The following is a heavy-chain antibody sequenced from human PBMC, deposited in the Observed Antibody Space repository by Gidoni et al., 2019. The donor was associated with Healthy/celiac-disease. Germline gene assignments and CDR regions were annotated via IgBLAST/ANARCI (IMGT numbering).Heavy chain of an antibody. Sequence: EVQLVESGGGLVQPGGSLRLSCAASGFTFSSYEMNWVRQAPGKGLEWVSYISSSGSTIYYADSVKGRFTISRDNAKNSLYLQMNSLRAEDTAVYYCAREIGMDSSSWRAMTGRNYYFDYWGQGTLVTVSS. V-gene: IGHV3-48*03. CDR1: GFTFSSYE. J-gene: IGHJ4*02. CDR2: ISSSGSTI. D-gene: IGHD6-13*01. CDR3: AREIGMDSSSWRAMTGRNYYFDY.